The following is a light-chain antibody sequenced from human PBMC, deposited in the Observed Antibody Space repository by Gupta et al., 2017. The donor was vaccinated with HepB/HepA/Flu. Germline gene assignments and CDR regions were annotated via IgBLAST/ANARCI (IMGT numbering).Light chain of an antibody. J-gene: IGKJ4*01. CDR2: DAS. V-gene: IGKV3-11*01. CDR1: QSVSSY. Sequence: ELVLTQSPATLSLSPGERATLSCRASQSVSSYLAWYQQKPGQPPRLLIYDASNRATGIPARFSGSGSGTDFTLTISGLEPEDFAVYYCQQRSNWLTFGGGTKVEIK. CDR3: QQRSNWLT.